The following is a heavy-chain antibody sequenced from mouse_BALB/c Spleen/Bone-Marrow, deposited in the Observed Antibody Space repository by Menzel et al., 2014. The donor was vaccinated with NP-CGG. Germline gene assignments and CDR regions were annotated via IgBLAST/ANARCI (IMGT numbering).Heavy chain of an antibody. V-gene: IGHV1S22*01. Sequence: LQQSGSELVRPGDSVKLSCKATGYTFTSYWMHWVKQRHGQGLEWIGNIYPGSGSTNYDEKFKSKGTLTVDTSSSTAYMHLSSLTSEDSAVYYCTRGYYPYYYAMDYWGQGTSVTVSS. D-gene: IGHD2-3*01. CDR3: TRGYYPYYYAMDY. J-gene: IGHJ4*01. CDR2: IYPGSGST. CDR1: GYTFTSYW.